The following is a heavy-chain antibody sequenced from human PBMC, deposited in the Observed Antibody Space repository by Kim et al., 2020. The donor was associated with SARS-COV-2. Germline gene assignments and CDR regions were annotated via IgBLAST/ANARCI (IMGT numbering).Heavy chain of an antibody. V-gene: IGHV4-59*13. Sequence: SETLSLTCTVSGGSISSYYWSWIRQPPGKGLEWIGYIYYSGSTNYNPSLKSRVTISVDTSKNQFSLKLSSVTAADTAVYYCAGVNSSGQNVDDFDIWGQGTMVTVSS. D-gene: IGHD3-22*01. J-gene: IGHJ3*02. CDR3: AGVNSSGQNVDDFDI. CDR1: GGSISSYY. CDR2: IYYSGST.